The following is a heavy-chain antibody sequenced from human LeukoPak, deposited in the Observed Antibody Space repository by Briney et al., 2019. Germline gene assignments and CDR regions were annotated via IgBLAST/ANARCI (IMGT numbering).Heavy chain of an antibody. J-gene: IGHJ4*02. D-gene: IGHD6-13*01. Sequence: KPSETLSLTCAVYGGSFSGYYWSWIRQPPGKGLEWIGEINHSGSTNYSPSLKSRVTISVDTSKNQLSLKLSSVTAADTAVYYCARGSGSSWSHVFFDYWGQGTLVTVSS. CDR2: INHSGST. CDR3: ARGSGSSWSHVFFDY. V-gene: IGHV4-34*01. CDR1: GGSFSGYY.